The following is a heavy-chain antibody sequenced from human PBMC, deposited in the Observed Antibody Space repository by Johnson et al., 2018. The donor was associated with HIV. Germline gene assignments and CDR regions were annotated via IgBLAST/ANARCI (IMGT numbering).Heavy chain of an antibody. Sequence: QVQLVESGGGVVQPGRSLRLSCVASGFTFSSYGMHWVRQAPGKGLEWVAVISYDGNNKYYADSVKGRVTIPRDNSKNTLYLQMNSLRAEDTAVYYCAKVGATVITPRGEAFDIWGQGTMVTVSS. CDR1: GFTFSSYG. CDR2: ISYDGNNK. V-gene: IGHV3-30*18. D-gene: IGHD4-23*01. CDR3: AKVGATVITPRGEAFDI. J-gene: IGHJ3*02.